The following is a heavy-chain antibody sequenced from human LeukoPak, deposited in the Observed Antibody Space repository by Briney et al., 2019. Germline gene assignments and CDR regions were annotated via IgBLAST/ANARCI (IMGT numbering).Heavy chain of an antibody. CDR2: IYHSGST. CDR1: GGSISSSNW. D-gene: IGHD5-18*01. J-gene: IGHJ4*02. V-gene: IGHV4-4*02. Sequence: SETLSLTCAVSGGSISSSNWWSWVRQPPGMGLEWIGEIYHSGSTNYNPSLKSRVTISVDTSKNQFSLTLSSVTAADTAVYYCARGQKYRNGYTVTELGSGYFDYWGQGTLVTVSS. CDR3: ARGQKYRNGYTVTELGSGYFDY.